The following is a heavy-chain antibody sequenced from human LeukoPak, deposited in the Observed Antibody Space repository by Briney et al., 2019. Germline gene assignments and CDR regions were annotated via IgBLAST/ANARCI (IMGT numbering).Heavy chain of an antibody. CDR2: IDHSGNT. CDR1: VDSFSGYY. CDR3: AREREGYFDI. J-gene: IGHJ2*01. Sequence: SETLSLTCAVYVDSFSGYYWSWIRQPPGKGLEWIGEIDHSGNTNYNPSLKSRVTISVVTSKNQFSLKLSSMTAADTAVYYCAREREGYFDIWGRGTVVTVSS. V-gene: IGHV4-34*01.